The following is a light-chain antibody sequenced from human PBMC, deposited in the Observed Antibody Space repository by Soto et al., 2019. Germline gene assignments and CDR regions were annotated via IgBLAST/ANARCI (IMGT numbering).Light chain of an antibody. Sequence: QSVLTQPASVSGSPGQSITISCTGTNSDVGGYNYVSWYQQHPGKAPKLMIYEVNNRPSGVSHRFSGSKSGNTASLTISGLQPEDEADYYCNSYTSSSTGVFGGGTTLTVL. J-gene: IGLJ2*01. V-gene: IGLV2-14*01. CDR1: NSDVGGYNY. CDR2: EVN. CDR3: NSYTSSSTGV.